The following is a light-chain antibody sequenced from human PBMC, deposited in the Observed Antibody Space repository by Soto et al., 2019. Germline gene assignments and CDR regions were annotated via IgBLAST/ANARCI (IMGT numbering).Light chain of an antibody. CDR2: DVS. CDR1: SSDIGAYNS. V-gene: IGLV2-14*03. J-gene: IGLJ2*01. Sequence: QSALTQPASVSASPGQSITSSCSGTSSDIGAYNSVSWYQQHPGEAPQLIIYDVSYRPSGISSRFSGSKSGNTASLTVSGLQADDDADYYFASYTTCRIRVFGGGTKVTVL. CDR3: ASYTTCRIRV.